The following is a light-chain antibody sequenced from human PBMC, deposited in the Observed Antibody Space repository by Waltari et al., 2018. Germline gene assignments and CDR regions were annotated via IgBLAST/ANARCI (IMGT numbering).Light chain of an antibody. CDR3: CSRAGSSVV. CDR1: SSDVGGYNY. J-gene: IGLJ2*01. Sequence: QSALTQPPSASGSPGQSVTISCTGTSSDVGGYNYVSWFQHHPGKAPKPMIYEVTKRPSGVPDRVSGSKSGNTASLTVSGLQAEDEGSYHCCSRAGSSVVFGGGTKLTVL. V-gene: IGLV2-8*01. CDR2: EVT.